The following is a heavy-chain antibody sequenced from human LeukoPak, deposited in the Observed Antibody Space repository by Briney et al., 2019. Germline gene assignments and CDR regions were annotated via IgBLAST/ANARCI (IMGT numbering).Heavy chain of an antibody. J-gene: IGHJ4*02. CDR2: IYYSAST. CDR1: GGSISSYY. D-gene: IGHD4-17*01. Sequence: SETLSLTCTVSGGSISSYYWSWIRKPPGKGQEWIGYIYYSASTNYNPSLKSRLTISVDASKNQFSLKLSSVTATDTAVYYCASLTTVTQGYFDSWGQGTLVTVSS. V-gene: IGHV4-59*08. CDR3: ASLTTVTQGYFDS.